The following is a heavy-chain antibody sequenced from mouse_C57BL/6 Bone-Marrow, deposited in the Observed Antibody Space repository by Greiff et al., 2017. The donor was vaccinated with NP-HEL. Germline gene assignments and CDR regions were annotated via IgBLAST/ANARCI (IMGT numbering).Heavy chain of an antibody. CDR2: INPYNGDT. Sequence: EVKLMESGPELVKPGDSVKISCKASGYSFTGYFMNWVMQSHGKSLEWIGRINPYNGDTFYNQKFKGKATLTVDKSSSTAHMELRSLTSEDSAVYYCARWYYGSSYDYAMDYWGQGTSVTVSS. V-gene: IGHV1-20*01. D-gene: IGHD1-1*01. CDR3: ARWYYGSSYDYAMDY. J-gene: IGHJ4*01. CDR1: GYSFTGYF.